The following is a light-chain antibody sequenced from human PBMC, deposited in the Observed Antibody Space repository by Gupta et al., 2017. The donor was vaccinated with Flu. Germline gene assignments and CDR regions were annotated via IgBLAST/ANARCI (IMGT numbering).Light chain of an antibody. CDR1: SSNIGSNT. CDR2: SNN. J-gene: IGLJ3*02. CDR3: AAWDDSLNGPV. Sequence: QSVMTQPPSASGNAGQRVTISCYGSSSNIGSNTVNWYQQLPGTAPKLLIYSNNQRPSGVPDRFSGSKSGTSASLAISGLQSEDEADYYCAAWDDSLNGPVFGGGTKLTVL. V-gene: IGLV1-44*01.